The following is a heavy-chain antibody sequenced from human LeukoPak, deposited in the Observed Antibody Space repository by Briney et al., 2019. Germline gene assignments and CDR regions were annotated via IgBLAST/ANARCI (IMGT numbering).Heavy chain of an antibody. V-gene: IGHV3-33*06. D-gene: IGHD3-22*01. CDR2: IWYDGSNK. CDR1: GYTLTDYY. J-gene: IGHJ5*02. Sequence: SCKASGYTLTDYYMHWVRQAPGKGLEWVAVIWYDGSNKYYADSVKGRFTISRDNSKNTLYLQMNSLRAEDTAVYYCAKAGDSSPLFDPWGQGTLVTVSS. CDR3: AKAGDSSPLFDP.